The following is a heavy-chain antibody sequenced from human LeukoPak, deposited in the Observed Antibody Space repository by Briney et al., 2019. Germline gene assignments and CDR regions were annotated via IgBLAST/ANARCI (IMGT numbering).Heavy chain of an antibody. D-gene: IGHD6-19*01. V-gene: IGHV3-21*01. CDR1: GFTFSDYT. CDR3: ARAIAVAGPYYFDY. J-gene: IGHJ4*02. CDR2: IGSVTTYI. Sequence: GGSLRLSCAASGFTFSDYTMNWVRQAPGKGLEWVSSIGSVTTYIYYADSLKGRFTISRDNAKDSLYLQMDSLRAEDTAIYFCARAIAVAGPYYFDYWGQGTLVTVSS.